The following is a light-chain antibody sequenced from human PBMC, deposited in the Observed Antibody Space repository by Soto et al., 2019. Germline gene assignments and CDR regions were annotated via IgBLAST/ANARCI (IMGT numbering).Light chain of an antibody. CDR2: EVS. CDR3: SSDAGNYNYV. CDR1: SSDIGGYKY. V-gene: IGLV2-14*01. Sequence: QSALTQPASVSGSPGQSITISCTGTSSDIGGYKYVSWYQQHPGRAPKLMIYEVSNRPSGVSNRFSGSKSGNTASLTVSGLQAEDEADYYCSSDAGNYNYVFGTGTQLTVL. J-gene: IGLJ1*01.